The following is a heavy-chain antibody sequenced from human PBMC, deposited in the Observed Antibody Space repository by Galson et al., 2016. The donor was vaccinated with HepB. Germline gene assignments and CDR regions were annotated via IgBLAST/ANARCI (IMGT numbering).Heavy chain of an antibody. J-gene: IGHJ6*02. CDR1: GYTFTSYG. CDR3: ARIQKSHYDFWSGYFYFYGMDG. D-gene: IGHD3-3*01. CDR2: ISAYIGNT. V-gene: IGHV1-18*01. Sequence: VKVSCKASGYTFTSYGISWVRQAPGQGLEWMGWISAYIGNTNYAQKLQGRVTMTTDTSTSTAYMELRSLRSDYTAVYYCARIQKSHYDFWSGYFYFYGMDGWGQRTTVTVSS.